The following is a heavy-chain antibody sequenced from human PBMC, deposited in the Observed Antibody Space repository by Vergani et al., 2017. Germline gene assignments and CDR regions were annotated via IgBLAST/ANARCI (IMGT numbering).Heavy chain of an antibody. D-gene: IGHD2-2*01. J-gene: IGHJ3*02. Sequence: EVQLVESGGGLVQPGGSLRLSCAASGFTFSDHYMDWVRQAPGKGLEWVGRTRNKANSYTTEYAASVKGRFTISRDDSKNSLYLQMNSLKIEDTAVYYCARLGYCSSTTCRQDFDIWDQGTMVTVSS. CDR1: GFTFSDHY. CDR2: TRNKANSYTT. CDR3: ARLGYCSSTTCRQDFDI. V-gene: IGHV3-72*01.